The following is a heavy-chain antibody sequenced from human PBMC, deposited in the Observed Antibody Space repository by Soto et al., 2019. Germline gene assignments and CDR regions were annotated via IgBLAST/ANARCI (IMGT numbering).Heavy chain of an antibody. CDR2: INPSGGST. CDR1: GYTFTSYY. V-gene: IGHV1-46*03. CDR3: ASWLGYCSGGSCSTHAFDI. Sequence: QVQLVQSGAEVKKPGASVKVSCKASGYTFTSYYMQWVRQAPGQGLEWMGIINPSGGSTSYAQKFQGRVTMTRDTSTSTVYMELSSLRSEDTAVYYCASWLGYCSGGSCSTHAFDIWGQGTMVTVSS. D-gene: IGHD2-15*01. J-gene: IGHJ3*02.